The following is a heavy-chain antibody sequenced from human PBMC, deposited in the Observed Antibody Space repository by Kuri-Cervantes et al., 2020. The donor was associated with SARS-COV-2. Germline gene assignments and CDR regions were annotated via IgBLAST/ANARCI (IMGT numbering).Heavy chain of an antibody. D-gene: IGHD2-2*01. CDR1: GGSISSYY. CDR2: IYYSGST. CDR3: ARVDRYCSSTSCYGVRDYYYYYYMDV. V-gene: IGHV4-59*01. J-gene: IGHJ6*03. Sequence: SETLSLTCTVSGGSISSYYWSWIRQPPGKGLEWIGYIYYSGSTNYNPSLKSRVTISVDTSKNQFSLKLSSVTAAGTAVYYCARVDRYCSSTSCYGVRDYYYYYYMDVWGKGTTVTVSS.